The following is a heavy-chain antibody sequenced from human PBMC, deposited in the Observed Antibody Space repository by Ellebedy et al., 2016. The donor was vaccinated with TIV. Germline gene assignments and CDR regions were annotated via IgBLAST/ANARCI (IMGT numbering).Heavy chain of an antibody. V-gene: IGHV1-46*02. CDR3: ANVYSSTWADS. CDR2: INPSGGST. J-gene: IGHJ4*02. D-gene: IGHD6-13*01. Sequence: AASVKVSCKASGYTFNSYYIHWVRQAPGQGLEWMGIINPSGGSTSYAQKVQGRVTMTRDTSTSTVYMELSSLGSEDTAVYYCANVYSSTWADSWGQGTLVTVSS. CDR1: GYTFNSYY.